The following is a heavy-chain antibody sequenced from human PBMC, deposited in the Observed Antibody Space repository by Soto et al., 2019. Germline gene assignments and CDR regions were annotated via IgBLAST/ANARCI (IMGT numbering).Heavy chain of an antibody. V-gene: IGHV1-18*01. J-gene: IGHJ6*03. CDR1: GYGFSNYV. D-gene: IGHD6-13*01. CDR3: ARGAASGYSYFYYMDV. Sequence: QVQLVQSGPEVKKPGTSVKVSCKTSGYGFSNYVVSWVRQAPGQGLEWVGRVDPDNVHTKYAQKLQGRVTMATDTATNTASMELRSLTFDDTAVYYCARGAASGYSYFYYMDVWGKGTTVTVSS. CDR2: VDPDNVHT.